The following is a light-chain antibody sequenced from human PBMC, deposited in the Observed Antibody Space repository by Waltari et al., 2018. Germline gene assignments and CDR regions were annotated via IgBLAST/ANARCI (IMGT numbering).Light chain of an antibody. V-gene: IGKV3-15*01. CDR2: GAS. CDR3: QQYKNWPWT. CDR1: QSVSSN. J-gene: IGKJ1*01. Sequence: EIVMTQSPATLSVSPGERATLSCRARQSVSSNLAWYQQKPGPAPRPLIYGASTRATGIPAGLSGSGSGTEFTLTISSLQSEDFAVYYCQQYKNWPWTFGLGTKVEIK.